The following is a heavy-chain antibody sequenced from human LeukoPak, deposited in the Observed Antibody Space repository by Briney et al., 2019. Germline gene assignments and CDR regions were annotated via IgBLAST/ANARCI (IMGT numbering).Heavy chain of an antibody. CDR1: GGSISSYY. Sequence: SETLSLTCTVSGGSISSYYWSWIRQPAGKGLEWIGRIYTSGSTNYNPPLKSRVTISVDKSKNQFSLKLSSVTAADTAVYYCARGAVGIAVAGTDFDYWGQGTLVTVSS. CDR3: ARGAVGIAVAGTDFDY. D-gene: IGHD6-19*01. CDR2: IYTSGST. J-gene: IGHJ4*02. V-gene: IGHV4-4*07.